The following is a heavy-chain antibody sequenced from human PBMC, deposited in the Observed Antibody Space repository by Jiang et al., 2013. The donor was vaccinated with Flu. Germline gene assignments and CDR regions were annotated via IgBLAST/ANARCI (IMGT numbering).Heavy chain of an antibody. D-gene: IGHD4-11*01. Sequence: LLKPSETLSLTCAVYGGSFSGYYWSWIRQPPGKGLEWIGEINHSGSTNYNPSLKSRVTISVDTSKNQFSLKLSSVTAADTAVYYCARPTTVTTLAPGYWGQGTLVTVSS. V-gene: IGHV4-34*01. CDR3: ARPTTVTTLAPGY. J-gene: IGHJ4*02. CDR2: INHSGST. CDR1: GGSFSGYY.